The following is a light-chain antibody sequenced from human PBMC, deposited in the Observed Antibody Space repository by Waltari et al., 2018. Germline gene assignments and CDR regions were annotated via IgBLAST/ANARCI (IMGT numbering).Light chain of an antibody. J-gene: IGLJ3*02. Sequence: QRPEKGPRYLMKVNSEGSHTKGDEGPDRFSGSSSGAARYLTIANVQSEDEADYYCQTGGHGTWVFGGGTTLTVL. CDR3: QTGGHGTWV. V-gene: IGLV4-69*01. CDR2: VNSEGSH.